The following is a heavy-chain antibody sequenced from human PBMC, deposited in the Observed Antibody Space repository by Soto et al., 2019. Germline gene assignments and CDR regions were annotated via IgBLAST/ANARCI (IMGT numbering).Heavy chain of an antibody. J-gene: IGHJ3*02. CDR3: ARGDYYDISGPFSDAFDI. CDR2: IKTDGSST. Sequence: PGGSLRLSCAASGFTFSGYWMHWVRQAPGKGLVWVSGIKTDGSSTRYADSVKGRFTISRDNAKSTLYLQVNSLRAEDTAVYYCARGDYYDISGPFSDAFDIWGQGTMVTVSS. V-gene: IGHV3-74*01. D-gene: IGHD3-22*01. CDR1: GFTFSGYW.